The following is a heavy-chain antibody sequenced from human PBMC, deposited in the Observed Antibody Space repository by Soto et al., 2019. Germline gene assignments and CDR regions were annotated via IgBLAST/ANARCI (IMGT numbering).Heavy chain of an antibody. V-gene: IGHV1-46*01. CDR1: GYTFTHYY. CDR3: ATSVNSAMAFDY. D-gene: IGHD5-18*01. Sequence: ASVKVSCKASGYTFTHYYIHWVRQAPGQGLEWMGIINPNGGITTYAQKFRAGFTMTRDTSTSTVYLELSSLRSEDSAIYYCATSVNSAMAFDYWGQGTLVTVS. J-gene: IGHJ4*02. CDR2: INPNGGIT.